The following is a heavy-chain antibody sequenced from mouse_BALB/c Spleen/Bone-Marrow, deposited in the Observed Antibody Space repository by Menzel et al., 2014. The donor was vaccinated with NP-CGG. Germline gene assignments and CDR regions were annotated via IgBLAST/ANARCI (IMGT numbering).Heavy chain of an antibody. CDR3: ARPLTGAYFNY. J-gene: IGHJ2*01. D-gene: IGHD4-1*01. CDR2: ISSGGSYT. V-gene: IGHV5-9*02. CDR1: GFAFSSYD. Sequence: VQRVESGGGLVKPGGSLKLSCAASGFAFSSYDMSWVRQTPETRLEWVATISSGGSYTYYPDSVKGRFTISRDNARNTLYLQMSSLRSEDTAWYYCARPLTGAYFNYWGQGTTLTVSS.